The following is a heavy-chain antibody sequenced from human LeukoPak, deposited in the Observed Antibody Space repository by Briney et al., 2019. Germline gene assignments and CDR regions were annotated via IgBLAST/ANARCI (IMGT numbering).Heavy chain of an antibody. V-gene: IGHV4-4*07. CDR2: IYTSGST. D-gene: IGHD3-10*01. CDR1: GGSISSYY. CDR3: ARQGRFGELLPLDY. Sequence: SETLSLTCTVSGGSISSYYWSWIRQPAGKGLEWIGRIYTSGSTNYNPSLKSRVTISVDTSKNQFSLKLSSVTAADTAVYYCARQGRFGELLPLDYWGQGTLVTVSS. J-gene: IGHJ4*02.